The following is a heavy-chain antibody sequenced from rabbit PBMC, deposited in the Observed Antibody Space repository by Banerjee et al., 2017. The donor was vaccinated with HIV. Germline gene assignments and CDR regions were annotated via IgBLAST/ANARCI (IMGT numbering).Heavy chain of an antibody. CDR1: GFSFTNKYV. CDR2: INTSSGNT. CDR3: AREGVNIGGGYL. J-gene: IGHJ3*01. Sequence: QSLEESGGDLVKPEGSLTLTCTASGFSFTNKYVMCWVRQAPGKGLEWIACINTSSGNTVYASWAKGRFTISKTSSTTVTLQMTSLTAADTATYFCAREGVNIGGGYLWGQGTLVTVS. D-gene: IGHD2-1*01. V-gene: IGHV1S40*01.